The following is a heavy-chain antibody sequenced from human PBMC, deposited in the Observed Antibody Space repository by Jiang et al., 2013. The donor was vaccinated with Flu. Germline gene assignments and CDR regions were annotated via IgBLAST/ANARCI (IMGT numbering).Heavy chain of an antibody. CDR1: GFSFNSYA. J-gene: IGHJ4*02. V-gene: IGHV3-30-3*01. CDR2: ISYDGSNK. D-gene: IGHD4-17*01. CDR3: ARDFGLYGDYFDS. Sequence: VQLVESGGGVAQPGGSLRLSCAASGFSFNSYALHWVRQAPGKGLEWVAIISYDGSNKYYADSVKGRFTISRDSSKNTLSLQMNSLRAEDTAVYYCARDFGLYGDYFDSWGQGTLVTVSS.